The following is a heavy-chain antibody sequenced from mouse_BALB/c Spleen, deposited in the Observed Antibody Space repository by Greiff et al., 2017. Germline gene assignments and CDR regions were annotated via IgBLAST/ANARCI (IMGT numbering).Heavy chain of an antibody. D-gene: IGHD1-2*01. CDR1: GFNIKDYY. V-gene: IGHV14-4*02. Sequence: EVQLQQSGAELVRSGASVKLSCTASGFNIKDYYMHWVKQRPEQGLEWIGWIDPENGDTEYAPKFQGKATMTADTSSNTAYLQLSSLTSEDTAVYYCNALRLENYAMDYWGQGTSVTVSS. J-gene: IGHJ4*01. CDR3: NALRLENYAMDY. CDR2: IDPENGDT.